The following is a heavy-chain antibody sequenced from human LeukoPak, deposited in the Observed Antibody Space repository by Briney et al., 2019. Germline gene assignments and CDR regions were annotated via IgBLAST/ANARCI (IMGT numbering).Heavy chain of an antibody. Sequence: GGSLRLSCAASGFTFSDYYMSWVRQAPGKGLEWVGRIKSKTDGGTTDYAAPVKGRFTISRDDSKNTLYLQMNSLKTEDTAVYYCTTVGWDIVVVPAAETDAFDIWGQGTMVTISS. CDR3: TTVGWDIVVVPAAETDAFDI. D-gene: IGHD2-2*01. J-gene: IGHJ3*02. CDR1: GFTFSDYY. V-gene: IGHV3-15*01. CDR2: IKSKTDGGTT.